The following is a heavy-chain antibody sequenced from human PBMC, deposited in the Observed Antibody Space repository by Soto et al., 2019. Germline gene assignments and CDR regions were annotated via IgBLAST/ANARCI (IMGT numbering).Heavy chain of an antibody. CDR3: ARLGGYCSGGSCPYGMDV. V-gene: IGHV3-21*01. J-gene: IGHJ6*02. Sequence: GGSLRLSCAASGFTFSSYSMNWVRQAPGKGLEWVSSISSSSSYIYYADSMKGRFTISRDNAKNSLYLQMNSLRAEDTAVYYCARLGGYCSGGSCPYGMDVWGQGTTVTV. CDR1: GFTFSSYS. D-gene: IGHD2-15*01. CDR2: ISSSSSYI.